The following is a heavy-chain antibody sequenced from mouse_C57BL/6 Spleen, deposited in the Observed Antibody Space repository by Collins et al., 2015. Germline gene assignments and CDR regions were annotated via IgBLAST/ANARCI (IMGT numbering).Heavy chain of an antibody. CDR1: GFSLTSYG. CDR2: IWSGGST. Sequence: QVQLKQSGPGLVQPSQSLSITCTVSGFSLTSYGVHWVRQSPGKGLEWLGVIWSGGSTDYNAAFISRLSISKDNPKSQVFFKMNSLQADDTAIYYCARKGWSYAMDYWGQGTSVTVSS. CDR3: ARKGWSYAMDY. D-gene: IGHD3-3*01. J-gene: IGHJ4*01. V-gene: IGHV2-2*01.